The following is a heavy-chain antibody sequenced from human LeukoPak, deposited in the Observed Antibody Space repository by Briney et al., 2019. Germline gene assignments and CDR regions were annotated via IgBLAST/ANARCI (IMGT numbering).Heavy chain of an antibody. CDR2: ISGSGGST. J-gene: IGHJ3*02. V-gene: IGHV3-23*01. CDR1: GFTFSSYA. CDR3: AKDVYYDSSGYYRWGQEAAFDI. Sequence: WGSLRLSCAASGFTFSSYARSWVRQAPGKGLEWVAAISGSGGSTYYAYSVKGRFTISRENSKNTLYLQLNSLRAEDTAVYYCAKDVYYDSSGYYRWGQEAAFDIWGQGTMVTVSS. D-gene: IGHD3-22*01.